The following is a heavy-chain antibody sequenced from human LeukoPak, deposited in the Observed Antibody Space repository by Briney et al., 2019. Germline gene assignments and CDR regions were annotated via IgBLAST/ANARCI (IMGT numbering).Heavy chain of an antibody. J-gene: IGHJ5*02. D-gene: IGHD3-10*01. V-gene: IGHV4-59*08. Sequence: PSETLSLTCTVSGGSISSYYWSWIRQPPGKGLEWIGYIYYSGSTNYNPSLQSRVTISVDTSKNQFSLKLSSVTAADTAVYYCARRSIYGSGSWFDPWGQGTLVTVSS. CDR1: GGSISSYY. CDR2: IYYSGST. CDR3: ARRSIYGSGSWFDP.